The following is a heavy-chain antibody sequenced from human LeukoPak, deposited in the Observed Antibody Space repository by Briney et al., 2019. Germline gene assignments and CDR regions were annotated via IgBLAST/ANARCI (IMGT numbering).Heavy chain of an antibody. D-gene: IGHD3-22*01. CDR1: GFTFDDYA. Sequence: LGGSLRLSCAASGFTFDDYAIHWVRQGPGKGLEWVSGINWNSGSKHYADSVKGRFTISRDNAKNSLYLQMNSLKPEDTALYYYAKDFSSGYYYFDFWGQGTLVTVSS. CDR2: INWNSGSK. V-gene: IGHV3-9*01. J-gene: IGHJ4*02. CDR3: AKDFSSGYYYFDF.